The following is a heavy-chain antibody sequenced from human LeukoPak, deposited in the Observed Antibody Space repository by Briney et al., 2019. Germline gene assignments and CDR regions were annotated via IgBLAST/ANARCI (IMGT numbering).Heavy chain of an antibody. J-gene: IGHJ6*02. CDR1: GYTFTGYY. CDR3: ASTVVTLVGMDV. V-gene: IGHV1-2*02. Sequence: ASVKVSCKASGYTFTGYYMHWVRQAPGQGIEWMGWINPNSGGTNYAQKFQGRVTMTRDTSISTAYMELSRLRSEDTAVYYCASTVVTLVGMDVWGQGTTVTVSS. D-gene: IGHD4-23*01. CDR2: INPNSGGT.